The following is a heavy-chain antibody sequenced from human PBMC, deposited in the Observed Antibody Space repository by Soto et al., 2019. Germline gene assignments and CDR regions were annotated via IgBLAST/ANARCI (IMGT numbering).Heavy chain of an antibody. CDR3: ATVPWTAAAS. V-gene: IGHV3-7*01. D-gene: IGHD6-13*01. J-gene: IGHJ5*02. CDR2: IKPDGSEQ. CDR1: GFTFSSNW. Sequence: PGGSLRLSCAASGFTFSSNWMNWVRQAPGKGLEWVATIKPDGSEQDYVESVEGRFTISRDNAKNSVHLQMYSLRAEDTAVYYCATVPWTAAASWGQGTLVTVSS.